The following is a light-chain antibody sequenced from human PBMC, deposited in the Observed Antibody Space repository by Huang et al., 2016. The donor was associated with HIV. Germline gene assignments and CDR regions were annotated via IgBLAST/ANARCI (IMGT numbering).Light chain of an antibody. CDR3: QQYNKWPVT. J-gene: IGKJ1*01. V-gene: IGKV3-15*01. Sequence: EIVMTQSRATLSVSPGERATLSCRASQSVSSNLAWYQQKPGQAPRLLIYGASTRATGIPARFSGSGSGTEFTLTISSLQSEDFVVYYCQQYNKWPVTLGQGTKVEIK. CDR1: QSVSSN. CDR2: GAS.